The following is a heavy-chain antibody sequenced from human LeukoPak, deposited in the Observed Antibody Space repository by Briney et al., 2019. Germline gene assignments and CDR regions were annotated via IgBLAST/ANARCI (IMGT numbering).Heavy chain of an antibody. CDR2: ISGSGETS. Sequence: GGSLRLSCAASGFSFNTYAMSWARQAPGKGLEWVSGISGSGETSYYAASVKGRWTISRDNSNNTLYLQMTSLRADDTAVYYCVRRGSGSSSPFAYWGQGALVIVSS. CDR3: VRRGSGSSSPFAY. V-gene: IGHV3-23*01. J-gene: IGHJ4*02. CDR1: GFSFNTYA. D-gene: IGHD6-6*01.